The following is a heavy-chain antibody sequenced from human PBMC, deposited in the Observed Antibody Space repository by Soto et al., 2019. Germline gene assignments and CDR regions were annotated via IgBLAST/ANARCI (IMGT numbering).Heavy chain of an antibody. CDR2: IFSDNER. J-gene: IGHJ6*02. Sequence: SGPTLVNPTETLTLTCTVSGFSLTTGKMGVSWIRQPPGKALEWLAHIFSDNERSYSTSLQGRLTISKDTSGSQVVLSMTNVDPVDTATYYCARMTLDSHQFHYAMHVWGQGPTVTLSS. V-gene: IGHV2-26*01. CDR1: GFSLTTGKMG. D-gene: IGHD3-9*01. CDR3: ARMTLDSHQFHYAMHV.